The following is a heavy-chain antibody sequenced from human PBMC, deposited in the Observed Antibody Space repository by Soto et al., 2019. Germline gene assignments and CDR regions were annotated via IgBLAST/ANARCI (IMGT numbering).Heavy chain of an antibody. V-gene: IGHV3-23*01. J-gene: IGHJ4*02. CDR3: AKESSRGWVDY. CDR2: ISGSGGST. CDR1: GFTFSSYV. D-gene: IGHD6-19*01. Sequence: EVPLLESGGGLVQPGGSLRLSCAASGFTFSSYVISWVRQAPGKGLEWGSGISGSGGSTYYADSVKGRFTISRDNSKETLYLQMTCLRAEDTAVYYCAKESSRGWVDYWGQGTLVTVSS.